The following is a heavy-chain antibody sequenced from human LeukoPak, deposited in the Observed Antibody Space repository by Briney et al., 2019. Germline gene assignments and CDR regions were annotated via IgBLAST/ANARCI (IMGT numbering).Heavy chain of an antibody. CDR1: GGSISSSSYY. D-gene: IGHD3-9*01. Sequence: SETLSLTCTVSGGSISSSSYYWGWIRQPPGKGLEWIGSIYYSGSTYYNPSLKSRVTISVDTSKNQFSLKLSSVTAADTAVYYCARDHGNDWSWYIDLWGRGTLVTVSS. J-gene: IGHJ2*01. V-gene: IGHV4-39*07. CDR3: ARDHGNDWSWYIDL. CDR2: IYYSGST.